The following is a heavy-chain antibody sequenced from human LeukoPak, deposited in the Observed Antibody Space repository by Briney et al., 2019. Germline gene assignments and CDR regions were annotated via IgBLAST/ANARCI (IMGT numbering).Heavy chain of an antibody. CDR3: ARPMIGYCSSTSCYNGMDV. CDR1: GGTFSSYA. Sequence: ASVKVSCKASGGTFSSYAISWVRQAPGQGPEWMGRINPNSGGTNYAQKFQGRVTMTRDTSISTAYMELSRLRSDDTAVYYCARPMIGYCSSTSCYNGMDVWGQGTTVTVSS. V-gene: IGHV1-2*06. D-gene: IGHD2-2*02. J-gene: IGHJ6*02. CDR2: INPNSGGT.